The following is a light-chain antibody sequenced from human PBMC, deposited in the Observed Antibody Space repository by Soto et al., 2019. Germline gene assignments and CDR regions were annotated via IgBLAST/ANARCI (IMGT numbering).Light chain of an antibody. CDR2: DAS. CDR3: QQRSDVYT. Sequence: EIVLTQSPATLSLSPGERATLSCRASQSVGGYLAWYQQKPGQAPRLLIYDASNRATGIPARFSGSGSGTDFTLSIRRVEPEDFAVYYCQQRSDVYTFGRGKKVEIK. CDR1: QSVGGY. V-gene: IGKV3-11*01. J-gene: IGKJ2*01.